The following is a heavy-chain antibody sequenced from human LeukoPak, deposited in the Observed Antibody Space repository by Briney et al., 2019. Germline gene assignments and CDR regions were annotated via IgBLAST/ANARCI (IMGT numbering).Heavy chain of an antibody. CDR3: ARGRITMIVVVIFDY. CDR2: IYYSGST. CDR1: GGSISSYY. Sequence: PSETLSLTCTVSGGSISSYYWSWIRQPPGKGLEWIGYIYYSGSTNYNPSLKSRVTISVDTSKNQFSLKLSSVTAADTAVYYCARGRITMIVVVIFDYWGQGTLVTVSS. D-gene: IGHD3-22*01. V-gene: IGHV4-59*12. J-gene: IGHJ4*02.